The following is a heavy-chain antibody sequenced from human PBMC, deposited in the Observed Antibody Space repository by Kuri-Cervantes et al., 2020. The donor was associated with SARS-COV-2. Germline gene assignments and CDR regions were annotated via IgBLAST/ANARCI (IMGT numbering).Heavy chain of an antibody. CDR1: GFTFSSYA. D-gene: IGHD4-17*01. CDR3: TTTAPYGDIDY. Sequence: GESLKISCAASGFTFSSYAMSWVRQAPGKGLEWVGFIRSKAYGGTTEYAASVKGRFTISRDDSKSIAYLQMDSLKTEDTAVYYCTTTAPYGDIDYWGQGTLVTVSS. V-gene: IGHV3-49*04. J-gene: IGHJ4*02. CDR2: IRSKAYGGTT.